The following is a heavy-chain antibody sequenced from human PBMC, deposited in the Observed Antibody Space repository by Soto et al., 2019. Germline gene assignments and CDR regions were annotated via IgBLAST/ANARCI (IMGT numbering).Heavy chain of an antibody. CDR2: IYYSGST. Sequence: QVQLQESGPGLVKPSQTVSLTCTVSGVSISSGDHFWSWIRQSPGKGLEWIGYIYYSGSTQYNPSLKSRVTISVDTSKNQFSRKLTSVTATDTAVYYCARVIGGAAGWFDPWGQGTLVIVSS. D-gene: IGHD3-10*01. V-gene: IGHV4-30-4*01. J-gene: IGHJ5*02. CDR1: GVSISSGDHF. CDR3: ARVIGGAAGWFDP.